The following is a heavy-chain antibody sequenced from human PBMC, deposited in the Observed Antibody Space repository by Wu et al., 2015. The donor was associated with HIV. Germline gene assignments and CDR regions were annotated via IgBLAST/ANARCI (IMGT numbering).Heavy chain of an antibody. J-gene: IGHJ5*02. V-gene: IGHV1-2*02. D-gene: IGHD3-10*01. CDR1: GYTFTGYY. Sequence: QVQLVQSGAEVKKPGASVKVSCKASGYTFTGYYMHWVRQAPGQGLEWMGWINPNSGGTNYAQKFQGRVTMTRDTSISTAYMELSRLRSDDTAVYYCARVEVEVRGVTISRWFDPWGQGTLVTVSS. CDR3: ARVEVEVRGVTISRWFDP. CDR2: INPNSGGT.